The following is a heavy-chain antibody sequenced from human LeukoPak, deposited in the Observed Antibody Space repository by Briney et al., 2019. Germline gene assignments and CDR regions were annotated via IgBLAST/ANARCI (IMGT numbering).Heavy chain of an antibody. Sequence: GASVKVSCKASGYTFTSYGISWVRQATGQGLEWMGWMNPNSGNTGYAQKFQGRVTMTRNTSISTAYMELSSLRSEDTAVYYCARVPTYYDFWSGYYSYYYYGMDVWGQGTTVTVSS. CDR2: MNPNSGNT. CDR1: GYTFTSYG. CDR3: ARVPTYYDFWSGYYSYYYYGMDV. V-gene: IGHV1-8*02. J-gene: IGHJ6*02. D-gene: IGHD3-3*01.